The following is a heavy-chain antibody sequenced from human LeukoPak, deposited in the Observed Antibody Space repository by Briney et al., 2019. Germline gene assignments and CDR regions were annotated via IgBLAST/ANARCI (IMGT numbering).Heavy chain of an antibody. CDR3: AKTTHYDIFTGLDY. Sequence: GGSLRLTCAASGFIFSDYVMSWVRQAPGKGPDLVSGISGSADDTYYADSVKGRFTISRDNSKNTLSLHMNSLRAEDKAIYYCAKTTHYDIFTGLDYWGQGTLVTVSS. V-gene: IGHV3-23*01. CDR2: ISGSADDT. D-gene: IGHD3-9*01. CDR1: GFIFSDYV. J-gene: IGHJ4*02.